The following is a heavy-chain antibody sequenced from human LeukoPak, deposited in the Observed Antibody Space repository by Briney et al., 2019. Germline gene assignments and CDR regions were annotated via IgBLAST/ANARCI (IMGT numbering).Heavy chain of an antibody. CDR3: ARSPGGHYHP. V-gene: IGHV4-30-2*01. J-gene: IGHJ5*02. D-gene: IGHD2-21*01. Sequence: SQTLSLTCAVSGGSISSGGDSWSWIRQPPGKGLEWIGYIYHSGSTYYNPSLKSRVTISLDRSKNQFSLSLSSVTAADTAVYYCARSPGGHYHPWGQGTLVTVSS. CDR2: IYHSGST. CDR1: GGSISSGGDS.